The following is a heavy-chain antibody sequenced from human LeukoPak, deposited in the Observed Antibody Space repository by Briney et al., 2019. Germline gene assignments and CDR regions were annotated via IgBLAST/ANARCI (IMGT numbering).Heavy chain of an antibody. J-gene: IGHJ5*02. Sequence: LSLTCTVSGGSISSSSYYWGWIRQPPGKGLEWVSYISSGSSIIHYADSVKGRFTISRDNAKNSLYLQMNSLRAEDTAVYYCARKTNSYDSSGFEPWGQGTLVTVSS. CDR3: ARKTNSYDSSGFEP. CDR2: ISSGSSII. CDR1: GGSISSSSYY. D-gene: IGHD3-22*01. V-gene: IGHV3-11*04.